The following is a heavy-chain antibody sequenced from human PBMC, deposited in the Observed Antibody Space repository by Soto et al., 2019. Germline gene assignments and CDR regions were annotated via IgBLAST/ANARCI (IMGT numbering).Heavy chain of an antibody. J-gene: IGHJ5*02. D-gene: IGHD6-13*01. CDR2: ISAYNGNT. CDR3: ARDSGSSPIWFDP. V-gene: IGHV1-18*01. Sequence: QVKLVQSGVEVKKPGASVKVSCQASGYTFSSYGITWVRQAPGQGLEWMGWISAYNGNTKYSQKVQGRVTMTADTSTSTAYMELRSLTSEDTAVYYCARDSGSSPIWFDPWGQGTLVSVSS. CDR1: GYTFSSYG.